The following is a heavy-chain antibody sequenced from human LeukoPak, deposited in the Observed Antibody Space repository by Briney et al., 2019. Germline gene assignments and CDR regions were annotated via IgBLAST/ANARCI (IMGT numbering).Heavy chain of an antibody. J-gene: IGHJ5*02. CDR1: GGSISSSSYY. Sequence: SETLSLTCTVSGGSISSSSYYWGWNRPPPGLGLEWIVSIYYSGNTYYNPPLKSRVTISVDTSKNQFSLKLSSVTAAETAVYYCVRDFYPYHCSGGSCYPSHNWFDPWGQGTLVTVSS. CDR3: VRDFYPYHCSGGSCYPSHNWFDP. V-gene: IGHV4-39*07. CDR2: IYYSGNT. D-gene: IGHD2-15*01.